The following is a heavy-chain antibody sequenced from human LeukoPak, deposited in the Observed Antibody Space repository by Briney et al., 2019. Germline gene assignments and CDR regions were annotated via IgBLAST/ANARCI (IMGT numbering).Heavy chain of an antibody. CDR3: ARDGVSFQRWYDY. CDR2: ISAYNGNT. J-gene: IGHJ4*02. CDR1: GYTFTSYG. V-gene: IGHV1-18*01. D-gene: IGHD5-24*01. Sequence: ASVKVSCKASGYTFTSYGISWVRQAPGKGLGGLGWISAYNGNTNYAQKLQGRVTMTTDTSTSTAYMKLRSLRSDDTAVYYCARDGVSFQRWYDYWGQGTLVTVSS.